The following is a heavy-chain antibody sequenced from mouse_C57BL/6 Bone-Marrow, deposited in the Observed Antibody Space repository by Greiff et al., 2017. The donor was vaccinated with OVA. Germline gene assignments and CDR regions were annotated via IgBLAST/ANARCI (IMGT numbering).Heavy chain of an antibody. CDR3: ARGGPRPFAY. Sequence: VQLQQSGPELVKPGASVKISCKASGYSFTGYYMNWVKQSPEKSLEWIGEINPSAGGTTYNQKFKAKATLTVDKSSSTAYLQLKSLTSEDSAVYYCARGGPRPFAYWGQGTLVTVTA. CDR2: INPSAGGT. V-gene: IGHV1-42*01. CDR1: GYSFTGYY. J-gene: IGHJ3*01.